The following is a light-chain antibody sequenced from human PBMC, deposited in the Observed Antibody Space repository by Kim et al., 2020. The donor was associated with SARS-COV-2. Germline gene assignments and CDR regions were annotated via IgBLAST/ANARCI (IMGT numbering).Light chain of an antibody. CDR2: KAS. CDR1: QTVGNL. Sequence: DIQMTQSPSTLSASVGDRVTITCRASQTVGNLLAWYQYKSGKAPKLLIYKASTLESGVPSRFSGSGSGTEFTLTISSLQPDDFATYYCQQFDSTPSSFGQGTKLEI. J-gene: IGKJ2*03. CDR3: QQFDSTPSS. V-gene: IGKV1-5*03.